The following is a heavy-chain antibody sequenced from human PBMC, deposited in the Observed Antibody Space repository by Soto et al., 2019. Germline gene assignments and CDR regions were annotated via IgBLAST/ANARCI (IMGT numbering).Heavy chain of an antibody. V-gene: IGHV3-23*01. CDR3: AKGHGYGFDY. D-gene: IGHD5-18*01. J-gene: IGHJ4*02. CDR2: ISGSGGST. Sequence: GGSLRLSCSVAGVTFSSYAMNWVRQAPGKGLEWVSGISGSGGSTYHADSVKGRLTISRDNSKNTLYLQMNSLRAEDTAVYYCAKGHGYGFDYWGQGTLVTVSS. CDR1: GVTFSSYA.